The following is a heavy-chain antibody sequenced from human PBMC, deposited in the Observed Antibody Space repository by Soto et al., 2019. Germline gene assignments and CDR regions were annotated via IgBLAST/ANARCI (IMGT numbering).Heavy chain of an antibody. J-gene: IGHJ4*02. Sequence: SETLSLTCTVSGGSISSSSYYCGWIRQPPGKGLEWIGSIYYSGSTYYNPSLKSRVTISVDTSKNQFSLKLSSVTAADTAVYYCATRYSSSPTGGYWGQGTLVTVSS. V-gene: IGHV4-39*01. CDR3: ATRYSSSPTGGY. CDR1: GGSISSSSYY. CDR2: IYYSGST. D-gene: IGHD6-6*01.